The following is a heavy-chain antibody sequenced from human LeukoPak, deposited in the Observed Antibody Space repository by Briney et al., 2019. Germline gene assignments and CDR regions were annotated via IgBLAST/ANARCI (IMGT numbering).Heavy chain of an antibody. V-gene: IGHV3-23*01. Sequence: GGSLRLSCAASGFTFSSYAMSWVRQAPGKGLEWVSSISGSGGDTYYADSVKGRFTISRDNSKNTLYLQMNSLRAEDTAVYYCAKGSFGYCSGGSCYIDYWGQGTLVTVSS. CDR1: GFTFSSYA. CDR3: AKGSFGYCSGGSCYIDY. CDR2: ISGSGGDT. J-gene: IGHJ4*02. D-gene: IGHD2-15*01.